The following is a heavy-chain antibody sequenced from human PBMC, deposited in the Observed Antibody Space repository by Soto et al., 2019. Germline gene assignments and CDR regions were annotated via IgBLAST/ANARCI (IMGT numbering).Heavy chain of an antibody. V-gene: IGHV3-23*01. D-gene: IGHD3-10*01. CDR3: DPIMVRGTADAFDI. J-gene: IGHJ3*02. Sequence: GGSLRLSCAVSGFTFSIYAMSWVRQAPGKGLEWVSTISGSGGSTYYADSVKGRFTISRDNSKNTLYLQMHSLRAEDTAVYDCDPIMVRGTADAFDIWGQGTMVTVSS. CDR1: GFTFSIYA. CDR2: ISGSGGST.